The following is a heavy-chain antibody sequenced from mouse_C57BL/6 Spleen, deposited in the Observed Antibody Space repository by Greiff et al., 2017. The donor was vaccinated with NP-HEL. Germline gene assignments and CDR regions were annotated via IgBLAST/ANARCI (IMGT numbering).Heavy chain of an antibody. CDR2: INYDGSST. CDR3: AREGYYDYDWFAY. J-gene: IGHJ3*01. D-gene: IGHD2-4*01. Sequence: EVQRVESEGGLVQPGSSMKLSCTASGFTFSDYYMAWVRQVPEKGLEWVANINYDGSSTYYLDSLKSRFIISRDNAKNILYLQMSSLKSEDTATYYCAREGYYDYDWFAYWGQGTLVTVSA. V-gene: IGHV5-16*01. CDR1: GFTFSDYY.